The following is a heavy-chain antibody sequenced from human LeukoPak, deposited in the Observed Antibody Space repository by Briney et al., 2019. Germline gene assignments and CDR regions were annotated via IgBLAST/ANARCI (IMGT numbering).Heavy chain of an antibody. D-gene: IGHD6-13*01. V-gene: IGHV4-59*12. CDR1: GGSISSYY. CDR3: AGGGNSWYNWFDP. CDR2: IYYSGST. Sequence: SETLSLTCTVSGGSISSYYWSWIRQPPGKGLEWIGYIYYSGSTNYNPSLKSRVTISVDTSKNQFSLKLSSVTAADTAVYYCAGGGNSWYNWFDPWGQGTLVTVSS. J-gene: IGHJ5*02.